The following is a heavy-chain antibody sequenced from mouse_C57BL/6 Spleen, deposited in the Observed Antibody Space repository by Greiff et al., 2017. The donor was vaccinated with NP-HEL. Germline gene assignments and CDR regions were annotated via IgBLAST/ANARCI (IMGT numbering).Heavy chain of an antibody. CDR2: IDPSDSYT. V-gene: IGHV1-50*01. D-gene: IGHD3-2*02. Sequence: QVQLQKPGAELVKPGASVKLSCKASGYTFTSYWMQWVKQRPGQGLEWIGEIDPSDSYTNYNQKFKGKATLTVDTSSSTAYMQLSSLTSEDSAVYYCARDEKKQLRPFDYWGQGTTLTVSS. CDR3: ARDEKKQLRPFDY. J-gene: IGHJ2*01. CDR1: GYTFTSYW.